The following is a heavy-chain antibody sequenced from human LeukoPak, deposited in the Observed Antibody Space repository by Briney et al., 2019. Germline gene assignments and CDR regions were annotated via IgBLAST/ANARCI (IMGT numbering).Heavy chain of an antibody. CDR2: IYYSGST. Sequence: SETLSLTCTVSGGSISSGGYYWSWIRQHPGKGLEWIGYIYYSGSTYYNPSLKSRVTISVDTSKNQFSLKLSSVTAADTAVYYCARHDRYCGGDCPTVDYWGQGTLVTVSS. D-gene: IGHD2-21*02. CDR3: ARHDRYCGGDCPTVDY. V-gene: IGHV4-39*01. J-gene: IGHJ4*02. CDR1: GGSISSGGYY.